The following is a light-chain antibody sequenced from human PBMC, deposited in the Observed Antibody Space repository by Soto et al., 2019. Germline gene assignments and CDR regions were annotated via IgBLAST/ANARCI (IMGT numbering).Light chain of an antibody. V-gene: IGLV2-14*01. CDR1: SSDVGGYYY. CDR3: SSYTSSNTFYV. J-gene: IGLJ1*01. Sequence: HSVRSQPPCLCGSAGQTITISCSGTSSDVGGYYYVSWYQHHPGKAPQLMIYQVSNRPSGVSNRFSGSKSGNTASLTISGLQAEDEADYYCSSYTSSNTFYVFGTGTKVTVL. CDR2: QVS.